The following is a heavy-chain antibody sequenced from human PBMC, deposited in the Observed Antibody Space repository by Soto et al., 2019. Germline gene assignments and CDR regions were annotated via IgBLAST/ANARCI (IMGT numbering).Heavy chain of an antibody. Sequence: EVQLVDSGGGLVQPGGSLRLSRAASGFIFSNYVMSWVRQAPGKGLEWVSSISDSGGTSYYADSVKGRFTISRDNSKNTLYLQMNIMRADDTAIYYCAKRPRALLTFDSWGQGTLVTVAS. CDR3: AKRPRALLTFDS. CDR2: ISDSGGTS. D-gene: IGHD1-26*01. J-gene: IGHJ4*02. CDR1: GFIFSNYV. V-gene: IGHV3-23*04.